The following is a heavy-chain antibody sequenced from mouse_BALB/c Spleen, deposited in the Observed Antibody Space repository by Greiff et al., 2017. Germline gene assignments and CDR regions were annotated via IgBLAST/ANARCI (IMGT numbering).Heavy chain of an antibody. CDR2: ISRGGCYT. J-gene: IGHJ4*01. D-gene: IGHD2-3*01. CDR1: GFTFSSYT. Sequence: EVMLVESGGGLVKPGGSLKLSCAASGFTFSSYTMSWVRQTPEKRLEWVASISRGGCYTYYPDSVKGRFTISRDIAKNTLYLQMSSLKSEDTAMYYCARDPRGLLRGAIDYWGQGTSVTVSS. V-gene: IGHV5-6-4*01. CDR3: ARDPRGLLRGAIDY.